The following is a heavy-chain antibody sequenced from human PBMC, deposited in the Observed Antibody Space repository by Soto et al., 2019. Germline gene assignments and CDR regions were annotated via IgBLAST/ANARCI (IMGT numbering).Heavy chain of an antibody. CDR1: GFSLSTSGMC. V-gene: IGHV2-70*01. Sequence: SGPTLVNPTQTLTLPCTFSGFSLSTSGMCVSWIRQPPGKALEWLALIDWDDDKYYSTSLKTRLTISKDTSKNQMVLTMTNMDPVDTATYYCARIIRTVDAFDIWGQGTMVTVSS. CDR3: ARIIRTVDAFDI. CDR2: IDWDDDK. J-gene: IGHJ3*02. D-gene: IGHD4-4*01.